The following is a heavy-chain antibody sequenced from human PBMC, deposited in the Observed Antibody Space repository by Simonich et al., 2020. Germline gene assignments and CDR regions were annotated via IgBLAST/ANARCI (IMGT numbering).Heavy chain of an antibody. J-gene: IGHJ4*02. Sequence: EVQLVESGGGLVKPGGSLRLSCAASGFTFSSYSMNWVRQAPGKRLEWASSISSRSSYIYDSNSVKSRFTISRNNAKNSLYLQMNSLRAEDTAVYYCARDAAGDYWGQGTLVTVSS. CDR3: ARDAAGDY. CDR2: ISSRSSYI. CDR1: GFTFSSYS. V-gene: IGHV3-21*01. D-gene: IGHD6-13*01.